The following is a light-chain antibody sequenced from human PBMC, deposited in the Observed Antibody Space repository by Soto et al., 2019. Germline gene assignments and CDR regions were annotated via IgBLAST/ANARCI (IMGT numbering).Light chain of an antibody. CDR3: GTWYCSLSGYV. V-gene: IGLV1-51*02. Sequence: QSALTQPPSVSAAPGQRVTISCSGSTSNIGNNYVSWFQQLPGTAPKLLIYENDKRPSGSPDRFSGSTSGTSATLGITGLQTGDEADYDCGTWYCSLSGYVFATGTQLTVL. CDR2: END. J-gene: IGLJ1*01. CDR1: TSNIGNNY.